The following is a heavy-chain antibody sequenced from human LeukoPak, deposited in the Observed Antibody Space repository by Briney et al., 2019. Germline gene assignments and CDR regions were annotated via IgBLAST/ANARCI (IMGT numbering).Heavy chain of an antibody. J-gene: IGHJ4*02. CDR2: IKEDGSQR. CDR1: GFTFSSYW. Sequence: GGSPRLSCAASGFTFSSYWVNWVRQAPGKGLERVANIKEDGSQRYSVDSVKGRFTISRDNSKNSLYLQMNSLRAEDTAVYYCAKESGWGSPVDYWGQGTLVTVSS. V-gene: IGHV3-7*03. D-gene: IGHD3-16*01. CDR3: AKESGWGSPVDY.